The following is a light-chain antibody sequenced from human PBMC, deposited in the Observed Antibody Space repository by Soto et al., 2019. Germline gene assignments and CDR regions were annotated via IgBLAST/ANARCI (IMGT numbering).Light chain of an antibody. CDR3: QQYSTYSLT. J-gene: IGKJ4*01. CDR2: DAS. Sequence: DIPMTQSPSTLSASVGDRVTISCRASQSVSAWLAWYQQKPGNAPKLLISDASSLKSGVPSRFSGSGYGTEFTLTISSLHPEDFATYYCQQYSTYSLTFGGGTKVEIK. CDR1: QSVSAW. V-gene: IGKV1-5*01.